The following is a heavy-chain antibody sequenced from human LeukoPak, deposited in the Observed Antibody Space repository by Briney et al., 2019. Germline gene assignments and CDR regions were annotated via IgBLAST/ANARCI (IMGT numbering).Heavy chain of an antibody. V-gene: IGHV1-46*01. CDR1: GYTFTSYY. Sequence: ASVKVSCKASGYTFTSYYMHWVRQAPGQGLEWMGIINPSGGSTSYAQKFQGRVTMTRDTSTSTVYMELSSLRSEDTAVYYCARDPNRGYCSGGSCSSNDAFDIWGQGTMVTVSS. CDR3: ARDPNRGYCSGGSCSSNDAFDI. J-gene: IGHJ3*02. D-gene: IGHD2-15*01. CDR2: INPSGGST.